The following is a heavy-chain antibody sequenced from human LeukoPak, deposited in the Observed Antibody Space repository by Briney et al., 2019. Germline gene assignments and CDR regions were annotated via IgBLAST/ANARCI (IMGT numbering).Heavy chain of an antibody. D-gene: IGHD2-2*01. CDR3: ARLVCSSTSCYSGFDY. J-gene: IGHJ4*02. V-gene: IGHV5-51*01. CDR2: IYPADSDT. CDR1: GYIFTNYW. Sequence: PGESLKISCKGSGYIFTNYWIGWVRQMPEKGLEWMGIIYPADSDTRYSPSFQGQVTISADKSINSAYLQWSSLKASDTAMYYCARLVCSSTSCYSGFDYWGQGTLAAVSS.